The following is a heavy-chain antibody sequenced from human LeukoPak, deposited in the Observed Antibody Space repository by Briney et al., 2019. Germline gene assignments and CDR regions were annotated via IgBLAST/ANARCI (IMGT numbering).Heavy chain of an antibody. D-gene: IGHD6-13*01. CDR1: GYTFTGYY. Sequence: ASVKVSCKASGYTFTGYYMHWVRQAPGQGLEWMGRINPNSGGTNYAQKFQGRVTVTRDTSISTAYMELSRLRSDDTAVYYCARRIAAAGRPFDYWGQGTLVTVSS. V-gene: IGHV1-2*06. CDR2: INPNSGGT. J-gene: IGHJ4*02. CDR3: ARRIAAAGRPFDY.